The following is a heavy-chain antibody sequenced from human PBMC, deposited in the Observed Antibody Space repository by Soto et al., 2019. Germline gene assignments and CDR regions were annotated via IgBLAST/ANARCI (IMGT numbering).Heavy chain of an antibody. J-gene: IGHJ6*02. D-gene: IGHD4-17*01. Sequence: GGSLRLSCAASGFTFSIYSMNWVRQAPGKGLEWISYISSSSSTIYYAGSVKGRFTISRENAKNSLYLQMNSLRAEDTAVYYCARDFTLGYGDYYYYGMDVWGQGTTVTVSS. CDR1: GFTFSIYS. CDR2: ISSSSSTI. V-gene: IGHV3-48*01. CDR3: ARDFTLGYGDYYYYGMDV.